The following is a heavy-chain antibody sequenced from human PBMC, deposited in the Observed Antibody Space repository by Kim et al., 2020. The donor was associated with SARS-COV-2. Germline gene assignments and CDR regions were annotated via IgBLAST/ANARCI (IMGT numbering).Heavy chain of an antibody. Sequence: GGSLRLSCTASGFTFGDYAMSWVRQAPGKGLEWVGFIRSKAYGGTTEYAASVKGRFTISRDDSKSIAYLQMNSLKTEDTAVYYCTRVSIYDLRFVDYYGMDVWGQGTTVTVSS. CDR2: IRSKAYGGTT. CDR1: GFTFGDYA. J-gene: IGHJ6*02. D-gene: IGHD5-12*01. V-gene: IGHV3-49*04. CDR3: TRVSIYDLRFVDYYGMDV.